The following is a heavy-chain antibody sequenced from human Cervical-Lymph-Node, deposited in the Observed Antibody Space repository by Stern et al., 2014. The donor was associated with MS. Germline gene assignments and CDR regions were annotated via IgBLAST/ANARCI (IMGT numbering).Heavy chain of an antibody. J-gene: IGHJ4*02. CDR2: ISDDGSVK. V-gene: IGHV3-30*18. CDR3: AKAKRGYFGHIDF. D-gene: IGHD3-9*01. CDR1: GFIFTNYG. Sequence: DQLVESGGGVVQPGRSLRLSCEASGFIFTNYGMHWVRPATGKGLDWVAVISDDGSVKYYSASAKGRFDISRDNSKQTVHLQMNSLTPEDTGLYYCAKAKRGYFGHIDFWGQGTLVSVSS.